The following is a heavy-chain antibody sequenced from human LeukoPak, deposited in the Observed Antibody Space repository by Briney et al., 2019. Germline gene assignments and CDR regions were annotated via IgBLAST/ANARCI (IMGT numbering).Heavy chain of an antibody. CDR1: GFTFSSYA. CDR2: ISGSGGST. V-gene: IGHV3-23*01. CDR3: AKEYCSSTSCRPYYYYGMDV. Sequence: GGSLRLSCAASGFTFSSYAMSWVRQAPGKGLEWVSAISGSGGSTYYADSVKGRFTISRDNSKNTLYLQMNSLRAEDTAVYYCAKEYCSSTSCRPYYYYGMDVWGQGTTVTVSS. D-gene: IGHD2-2*01. J-gene: IGHJ6*02.